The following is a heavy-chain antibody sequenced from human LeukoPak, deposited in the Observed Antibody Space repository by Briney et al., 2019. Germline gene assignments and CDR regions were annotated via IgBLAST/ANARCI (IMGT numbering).Heavy chain of an antibody. D-gene: IGHD2-2*01. CDR1: GFTFTSSA. J-gene: IGHJ5*02. V-gene: IGHV1-58*01. Sequence: ASVKVSCKASGFTFTSSAVQWVRQARGQRLEWIGWIVVGSGNTNYAQKFQERVTITRDMSTSTAYMELSSLRSEDTAVYYCATQYCSSTSCYLPGWFDPWGQGTLVTVSS. CDR3: ATQYCSSTSCYLPGWFDP. CDR2: IVVGSGNT.